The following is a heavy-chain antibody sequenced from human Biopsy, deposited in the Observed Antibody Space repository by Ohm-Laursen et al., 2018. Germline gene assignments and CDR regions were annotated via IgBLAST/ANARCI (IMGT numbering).Heavy chain of an antibody. Sequence: SSVKVSCKASGGPSSNYAFSWVRQAPEQGLEWVGRIVPILGHLNYAQRFQGRVSITADKSTTYVYMELSRLTSRDTAVYYCAADADGYYTEFDYWGPGTLVTVSS. D-gene: IGHD3-3*01. CDR1: GGPSSNYA. CDR3: AADADGYYTEFDY. J-gene: IGHJ4*02. CDR2: IVPILGHL. V-gene: IGHV1-69*04.